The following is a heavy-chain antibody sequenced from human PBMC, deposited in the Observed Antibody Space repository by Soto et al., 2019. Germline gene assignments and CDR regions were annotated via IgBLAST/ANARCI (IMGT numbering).Heavy chain of an antibody. CDR1: GYTFTRSG. CDR2: ISTYNDDT. V-gene: IGHV1-18*01. Sequence: ASVKVSCKASGYTFTRSGISWVRQAPGQGLEWMGWISTYNDDTNCAQTFQGRVTMTTDTSTSTVHMEVRSLRSGDTAVYYCAREGVAPYYYYGMDVWGLG. D-gene: IGHD5-12*01. J-gene: IGHJ6*02. CDR3: AREGVAPYYYYGMDV.